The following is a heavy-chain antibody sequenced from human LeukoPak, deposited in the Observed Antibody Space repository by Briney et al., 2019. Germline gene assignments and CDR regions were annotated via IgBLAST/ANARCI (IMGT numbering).Heavy chain of an antibody. V-gene: IGHV4-4*07. CDR2: ISTGGST. CDR3: ARDQIYYVSSGYYYVKYLQP. D-gene: IGHD3-22*01. J-gene: IGHJ1*01. Sequence: SETLSLTCTVSGASISSSYCTWIRQPAGEGLEWIGRISTGGSTTYNPSFKSRVTMSVDMSKNQFSLKLTSVTAADTAVYYCARDQIYYVSSGYYYVKYLQPWGQGILVTVSS. CDR1: GASISSSY.